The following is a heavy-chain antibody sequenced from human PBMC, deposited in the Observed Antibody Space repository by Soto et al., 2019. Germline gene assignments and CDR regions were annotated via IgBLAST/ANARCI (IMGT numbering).Heavy chain of an antibody. CDR1: GGSFSGYY. D-gene: IGHD5-18*01. V-gene: IGHV4-34*01. CDR2: INHSGST. Sequence: SETLSLTCAVYGGSFSGYYWSWIRQPPGKGLEWIGEINHSGSTNYNPSLKSRVTISVDTSKNQFSLKLSSVTAADTAVYYCARGGAIYSYGLGRWFDPWGQGTLVTVSS. J-gene: IGHJ5*02. CDR3: ARGGAIYSYGLGRWFDP.